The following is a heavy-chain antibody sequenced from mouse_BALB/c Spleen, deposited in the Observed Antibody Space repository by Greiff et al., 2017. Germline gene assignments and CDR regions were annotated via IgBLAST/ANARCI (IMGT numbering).Heavy chain of an antibody. CDR1: GFDFSSYW. D-gene: IGHD1-2*01. J-gene: IGHJ4*01. CDR2: INPGSSTI. Sequence: EVKLVESGGGLVQPGGSLNLSCAASGFDFSSYWMSWARQAPGKGQEWIGEINPGSSTINYTPSLKDKFIISRDNAKNTLYLQMSKVRSEDTALYYCARQTTATDAVDYWGQGTSVTVSA. V-gene: IGHV4-2*02. CDR3: ARQTTATDAVDY.